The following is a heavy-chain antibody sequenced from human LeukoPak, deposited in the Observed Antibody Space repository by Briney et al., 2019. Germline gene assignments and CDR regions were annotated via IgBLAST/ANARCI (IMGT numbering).Heavy chain of an antibody. CDR1: GYSISSGYY. J-gene: IGHJ3*02. D-gene: IGHD5/OR15-5a*01. V-gene: IGHV4-38-2*02. CDR3: ARDLRIEGAFDI. CDR2: IYHSGST. Sequence: SETLSLTCTVSGYSISSGYYWGWIRQPPGKGLEWIGSIYHSGSTYYNPSLKSRVTISVDTSKNQFSLKLSSVTAADTAVYYCARDLRIEGAFDIWGRGTMVTVSS.